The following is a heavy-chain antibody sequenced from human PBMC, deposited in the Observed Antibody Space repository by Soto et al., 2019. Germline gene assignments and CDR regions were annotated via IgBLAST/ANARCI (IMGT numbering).Heavy chain of an antibody. CDR1: GFTFSDYA. CDR2: ISYGGTNK. J-gene: IGHJ3*02. CDR3: ARDHTSGWGHAAFDI. D-gene: IGHD6-19*01. V-gene: IGHV3-30*04. Sequence: QVQLVESGGGVVQPGRSLRLSCAASGFTFSDYALYWVRQAPGKGLEWVADISYGGTNKYYADSVKGRFTISRDNSKNTLYLQMNSLGAEDTAMYYCARDHTSGWGHAAFDIWGQGTMVTVSS.